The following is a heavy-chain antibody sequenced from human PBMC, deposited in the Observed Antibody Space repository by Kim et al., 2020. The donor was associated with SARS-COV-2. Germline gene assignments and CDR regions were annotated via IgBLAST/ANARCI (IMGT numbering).Heavy chain of an antibody. D-gene: IGHD6-13*01. J-gene: IGHJ3*02. V-gene: IGHV3-9*01. CDR2: ISWNSGGI. CDR1: GFTFDDYA. Sequence: GGSLRLSCAASGFTFDDYAIHWVRQTPGKGLEWVSGISWNSGGIGYADSVRGRFTISRDNAKNSLYLQMNSLRGEDTALYYCAKVRTSSWTDAFDIWGQGTMVTVSS. CDR3: AKVRTSSWTDAFDI.